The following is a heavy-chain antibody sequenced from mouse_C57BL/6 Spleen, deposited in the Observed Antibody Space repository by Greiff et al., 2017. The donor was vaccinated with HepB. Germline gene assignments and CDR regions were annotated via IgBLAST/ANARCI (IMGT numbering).Heavy chain of an antibody. J-gene: IGHJ2*01. CDR2: INPNNGGT. Sequence: VQLQQSGPELVKPGASVKISCKASGYTFTDYYMNWVKQSHGKSLEWIGDINPNNGGTSYNQKFKGKATLTVDKSSSTAYMELRSLTSEDSAVYYCARGEDYFDDWGQGTTLTVSS. CDR1: GYTFTDYY. V-gene: IGHV1-26*01. CDR3: ARGEDYFDD.